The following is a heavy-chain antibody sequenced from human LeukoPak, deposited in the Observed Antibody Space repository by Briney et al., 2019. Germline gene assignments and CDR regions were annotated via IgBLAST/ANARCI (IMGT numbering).Heavy chain of an antibody. CDR3: ARHLRLDSRWELPYFDY. CDR2: IYPGDSDT. J-gene: IGHJ4*02. CDR1: GYSFTSYW. V-gene: IGHV5-51*01. D-gene: IGHD1-26*01. Sequence: GESLKISCKGFGYSFTSYWIGWVRQMPGKGLQRMGIIYPGDSDTRYSPSFQGQVTISADKSISTAYLQWSSLKASDTAMYYCARHLRLDSRWELPYFDYWGQGTLVTVSS.